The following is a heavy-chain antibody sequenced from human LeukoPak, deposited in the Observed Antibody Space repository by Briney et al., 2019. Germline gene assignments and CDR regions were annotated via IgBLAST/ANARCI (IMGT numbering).Heavy chain of an antibody. V-gene: IGHV3-15*01. Sequence: GGSLRLSCAASGFTFSNAWMSWVRQAPGKGLEWVGRIKSKTDGGTTDYAAPVKGRFTISRDDSKNTLYLQMNSLKTEDTAVYYCTTGWQGYGENDAFDIWGQGTMVTVSS. CDR1: GFTFSNAW. D-gene: IGHD4-17*01. CDR3: TTGWQGYGENDAFDI. J-gene: IGHJ3*02. CDR2: IKSKTDGGTT.